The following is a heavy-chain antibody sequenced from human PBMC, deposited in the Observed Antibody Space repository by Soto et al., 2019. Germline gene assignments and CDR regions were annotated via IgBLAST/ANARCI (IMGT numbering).Heavy chain of an antibody. CDR3: ARHKELWLGESLGYYGMDV. D-gene: IGHD3-10*01. CDR2: ISAYNGNT. J-gene: IGHJ6*02. CDR1: GYTFTSYG. V-gene: IGHV1-18*01. Sequence: QVQLVQSGAEVKKPGASVKVSCKASGYTFTSYGISWGRQAPGQGLEWMGWISAYNGNTNYAQKLQGRVTMTTDTSTSTAYMEVRRLRSDDTAVYYCARHKELWLGESLGYYGMDVWGQGTTVIVS.